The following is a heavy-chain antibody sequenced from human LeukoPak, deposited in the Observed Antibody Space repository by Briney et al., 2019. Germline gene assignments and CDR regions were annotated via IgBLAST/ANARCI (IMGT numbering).Heavy chain of an antibody. V-gene: IGHV1-8*01. CDR1: GYTFTSYD. CDR2: MNPNSGNT. J-gene: IGHJ6*03. CDR3: ARGYRYCSSTSCYLNYYYYYMDV. Sequence: ASVKVSCKASGYTFTSYDINWVRQATGQGLEWMGWMNPNSGNTGYAQKFQGGVTMTRNTSISTAYMELSSLRSEDTAVCYCARGYRYCSSTSCYLNYYYYYMDVWGKGTTVTVSS. D-gene: IGHD2-2*01.